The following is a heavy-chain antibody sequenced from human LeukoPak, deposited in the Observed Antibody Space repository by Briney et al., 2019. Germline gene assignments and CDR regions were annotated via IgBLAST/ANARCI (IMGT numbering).Heavy chain of an antibody. V-gene: IGHV5-51*01. CDR3: ARQHCSGGACYSASNFDY. Sequence: GESLKISCKGSGYSFTSNWIGWVRQMPGKGLEWMGIIYPGDSDTRYSPSFQGQVTISADKSISTAYLQWSSLKASDTAIYYCARQHCSGGACYSASNFDYWGQGTLVTVSS. J-gene: IGHJ4*02. CDR1: GYSFTSNW. D-gene: IGHD2-15*01. CDR2: IYPGDSDT.